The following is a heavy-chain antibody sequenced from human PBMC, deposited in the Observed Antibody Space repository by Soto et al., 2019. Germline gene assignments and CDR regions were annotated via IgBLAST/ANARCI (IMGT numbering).Heavy chain of an antibody. D-gene: IGHD3-10*01. Sequence: GESLKISCKGSGYSFTNYWIAWVRQMPGKGLEWMGIIYPGDSDARYSPSFQGQVTISADKSINTAYLQWSNLKASDTAMYYCARPRSGSYRLDYYGMDVWGQGTTVTVSS. CDR3: ARPRSGSYRLDYYGMDV. CDR1: GYSFTNYW. J-gene: IGHJ6*02. CDR2: IYPGDSDA. V-gene: IGHV5-51*01.